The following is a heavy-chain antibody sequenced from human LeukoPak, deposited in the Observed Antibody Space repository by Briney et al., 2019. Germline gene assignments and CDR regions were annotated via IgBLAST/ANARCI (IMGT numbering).Heavy chain of an antibody. D-gene: IGHD3-9*01. Sequence: GGSLRLFCGVSGFTLDDYGLSWVRQASGRGLEGVSGINWNSGSTGYEDYVKGRFNISRDNAKNSLYLQMNSLRAEDAALYYCARARSTGYYVADYWGQGTLVTVSS. V-gene: IGHV3-20*04. J-gene: IGHJ4*02. CDR1: GFTLDDYG. CDR3: ARARSTGYYVADY. CDR2: INWNSGST.